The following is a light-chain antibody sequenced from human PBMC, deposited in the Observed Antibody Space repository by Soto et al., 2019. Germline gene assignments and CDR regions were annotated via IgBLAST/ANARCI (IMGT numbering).Light chain of an antibody. CDR3: QQCSSSPPYT. CDR2: GAS. V-gene: IGKV3-20*01. J-gene: IGKJ2*01. Sequence: EIVLTQSPGTLSLSPGERATLSCRASQSVKSSDLAWYQQKPGQAPRLLIYGASSRATGIPDRFSGSGSGTDFTLTISRLEPEDFAVYYCQQCSSSPPYTFGQGTKLEIK. CDR1: QSVKSSD.